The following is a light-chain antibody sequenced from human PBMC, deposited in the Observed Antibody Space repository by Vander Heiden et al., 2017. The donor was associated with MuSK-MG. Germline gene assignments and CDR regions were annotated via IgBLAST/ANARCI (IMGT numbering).Light chain of an antibody. CDR2: DAS. CDR3: QQLNNYPRT. J-gene: IGKJ1*01. V-gene: IGKV1-9*01. Sequence: DIQFTQSPSFVSASVGDRVTITCRASQGIRRSLAWYRQKPVKAPKLLIFDASTLHGGAPSRFSGSGSETEFALTISSLHPEDFATYYCQQLNNYPRTFGQGTKVDIK. CDR1: QGIRRS.